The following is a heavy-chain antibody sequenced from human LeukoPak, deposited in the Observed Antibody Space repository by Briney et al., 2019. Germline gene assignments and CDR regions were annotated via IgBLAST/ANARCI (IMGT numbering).Heavy chain of an antibody. J-gene: IGHJ3*02. Sequence: SETLSLTCTVSGGSISGSYYWGWIRQPPGKGLELIGSIYYSGRIYYNASLKSRVTISVDTSKNHFSLKLTSVTAADTAVYYCARAPWAYGNYVHAFDIWGHGTMVTVSS. D-gene: IGHD4-11*01. CDR2: IYYSGRI. V-gene: IGHV4-39*07. CDR1: GGSISGSYY. CDR3: ARAPWAYGNYVHAFDI.